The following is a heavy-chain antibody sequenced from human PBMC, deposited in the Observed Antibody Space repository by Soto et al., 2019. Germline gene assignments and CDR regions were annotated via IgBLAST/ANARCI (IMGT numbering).Heavy chain of an antibody. CDR2: ISYDGSNK. CDR1: GFTFSSYA. CDR3: ARSTMIVVVNDFDY. D-gene: IGHD3-22*01. J-gene: IGHJ4*01. V-gene: IGHV3-30-3*01. Sequence: QVQLVESGGGVVQPGRSLRLSCAASGFTFSSYAMHWVRQAPQAPGKGLEWVAVISYDGSNKYYADSVKGRFTISRDNSKHTLYLQMTSLRAEDTAMYYCARSTMIVVVNDFDYWGQATLVTVSS.